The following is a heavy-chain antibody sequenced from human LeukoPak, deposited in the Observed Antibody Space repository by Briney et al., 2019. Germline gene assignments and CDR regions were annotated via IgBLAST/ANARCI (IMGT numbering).Heavy chain of an antibody. CDR3: ARGQNYYYYYMDV. J-gene: IGHJ6*03. CDR1: GVTFSSYS. V-gene: IGHV3-48*04. CDR2: ISSSSSTI. Sequence: PGGSLRLSCAASGVTFSSYSMNWVRQAPGKGLEWVSYISSSSSTIYYADSVKGRFTISRDNAKNSLYLQMNSLRAEDTALYYCARGQNYYYYYMDVWGKGTTVTVSS.